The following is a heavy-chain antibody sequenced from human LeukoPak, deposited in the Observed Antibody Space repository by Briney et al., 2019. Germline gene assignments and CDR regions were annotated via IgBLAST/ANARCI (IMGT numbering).Heavy chain of an antibody. CDR1: GFTFSSYG. Sequence: PGRSLRLSCAASGFTFSSYGMHWVRQAPGKGLEWVAVISYDGSNKYYADSVKGRFTISRDNSKNTLYLQMNSLRAEDTAVYYCAKGRGILTTELDYWGQGTLVTVSS. V-gene: IGHV3-30*18. CDR3: AKGRGILTTELDY. J-gene: IGHJ4*02. D-gene: IGHD4-17*01. CDR2: ISYDGSNK.